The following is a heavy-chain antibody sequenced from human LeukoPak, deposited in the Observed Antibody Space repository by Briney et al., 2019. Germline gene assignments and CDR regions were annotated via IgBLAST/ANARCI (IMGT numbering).Heavy chain of an antibody. V-gene: IGHV1-69*05. CDR3: ARADADRIAVADYYYYGMDV. CDR2: IIPIFGTA. D-gene: IGHD6-19*01. Sequence: SVKVSSKASGGTFSIYAISWVRQAPGQGLEWMGGIIPIFGTANYAQKFQGRVTITTDESTSTAYMELSSLRSEDTAVYYCARADADRIAVADYYYYGMDVWGQGTTVTVSS. CDR1: GGTFSIYA. J-gene: IGHJ6*02.